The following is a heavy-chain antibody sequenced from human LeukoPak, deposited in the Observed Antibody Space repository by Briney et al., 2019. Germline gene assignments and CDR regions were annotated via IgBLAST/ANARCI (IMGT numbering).Heavy chain of an antibody. D-gene: IGHD1-1*01. J-gene: IGHJ4*02. CDR3: ARDKRQASGRGLDY. Sequence: SETLSLTCAVSGGSISSSNWWSWVRQPPGKGLEWIGEIYHSGSTNYNPSPKSRVTISVDKSKNQFSLKLSSVTAADTAVYYCARDKRQASGRGLDYWGQGTLVTVSS. V-gene: IGHV4-4*02. CDR1: GGSISSSNW. CDR2: IYHSGST.